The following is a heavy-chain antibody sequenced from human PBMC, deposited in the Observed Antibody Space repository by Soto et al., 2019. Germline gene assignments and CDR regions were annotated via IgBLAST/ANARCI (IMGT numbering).Heavy chain of an antibody. CDR2: IYRTGST. CDR3: ASRDPGTSVDY. D-gene: IGHD1-7*01. CDR1: GGSFTSNNW. Sequence: QVQLQESGPGLVKPSGTLSLTCAVSGGSFTSNNWWTWVRQPPGQGLEWIGEIYRTGSTNYNPSLRRRVTKSLDKSENQVSLKVTSLTAADTAVYYCASRDPGTSVDYWGQGTLVTVSS. J-gene: IGHJ4*02. V-gene: IGHV4-4*02.